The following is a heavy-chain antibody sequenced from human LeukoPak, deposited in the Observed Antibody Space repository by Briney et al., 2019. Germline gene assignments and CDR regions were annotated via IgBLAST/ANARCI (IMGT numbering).Heavy chain of an antibody. Sequence: GGSLRLSCAASGFTFSSHSMHWVRQAPGKGLVWVSRISSDGTYTNYADSVRGRFTISRDDSQNTIYLQMDSLRAEDTAVYYCATASPRNYFDHWGQGTLVTVSS. J-gene: IGHJ4*02. CDR3: ATASPRNYFDH. CDR2: ISSDGTYT. V-gene: IGHV3-74*01. D-gene: IGHD1-14*01. CDR1: GFTFSSHS.